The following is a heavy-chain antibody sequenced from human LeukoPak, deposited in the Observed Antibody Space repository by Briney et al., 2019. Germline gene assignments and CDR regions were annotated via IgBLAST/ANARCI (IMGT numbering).Heavy chain of an antibody. V-gene: IGHV4-30-2*01. D-gene: IGHD2-2*01. CDR1: GGSISSGGYY. CDR3: ARDLSPSDYYYYYYMDV. CDR2: IYHSGST. J-gene: IGHJ6*03. Sequence: SQTLSLTCTVSGGSISSGGYYWSWIRQPPGKGLEWIGYIYHSGSTYYNPSLKSRVTISVDRSKNQFSLKLSSVTAADTAMYYCARDLSPSDYYYYYYMDVWGKGTTVTVSS.